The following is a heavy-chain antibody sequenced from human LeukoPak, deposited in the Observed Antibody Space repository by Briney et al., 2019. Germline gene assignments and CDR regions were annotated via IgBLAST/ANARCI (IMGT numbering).Heavy chain of an antibody. D-gene: IGHD5-12*01. CDR1: RFTFSNYA. J-gene: IGHJ4*02. Sequence: GGSLRLSCAASRFTFSNYAMHWVRQAPGKGLEWVAVISYDGSNEYYADSVKGRFTISRDNSKNTLYLQMNSLRAEDTAVYYCARQYSGYGWWGQGTLVTVSS. CDR2: ISYDGSNE. CDR3: ARQYSGYGW. V-gene: IGHV3-30-3*01.